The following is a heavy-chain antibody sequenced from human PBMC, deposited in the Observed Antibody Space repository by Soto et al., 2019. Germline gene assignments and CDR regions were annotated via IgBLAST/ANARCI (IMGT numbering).Heavy chain of an antibody. CDR2: ISYDGSNK. J-gene: IGHJ6*02. Sequence: GSLRLSCAASGFTFSSYAMHWVRQAPGKGLEWVAVISYDGSNKYYADSVKGRFTISRDNSKNTLYLQMNSLRAEDTAVYYCAREGTRYYYYYGMDVWGQGTTVTVSS. D-gene: IGHD3-10*01. CDR3: AREGTRYYYYYGMDV. V-gene: IGHV3-30-3*01. CDR1: GFTFSSYA.